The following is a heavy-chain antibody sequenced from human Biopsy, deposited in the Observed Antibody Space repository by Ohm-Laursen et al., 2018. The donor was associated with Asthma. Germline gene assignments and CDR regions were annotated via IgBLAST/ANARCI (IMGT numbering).Heavy chain of an antibody. CDR1: GFTFSSYG. Sequence: SLRLSCAASGFTFSSYGMHWVRQAPGKGLEWVAVISYDGSNKYYADSVKGRFTISRDNSRNTLYPQMNSLRAEDTAVYYCAREGGDYLSGYYYYYGMDVWGQGTTVTVSS. V-gene: IGHV3-30*03. J-gene: IGHJ6*02. CDR3: AREGGDYLSGYYYYYGMDV. CDR2: ISYDGSNK. D-gene: IGHD4-17*01.